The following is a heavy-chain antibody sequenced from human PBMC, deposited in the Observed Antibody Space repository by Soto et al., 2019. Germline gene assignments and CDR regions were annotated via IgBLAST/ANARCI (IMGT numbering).Heavy chain of an antibody. CDR3: AKDPRRCIVVVGAAGVPDI. CDR1: GFTFSSYA. CDR2: ISGSGGST. J-gene: IGHJ3*02. D-gene: IGHD2-15*01. V-gene: IGHV3-23*01. Sequence: EVQLLESGGGLVQPGGSLRLSCAASGFTFSSYAMSWVRQAPGKGLEWVSAISGSGGSTYYADSVKGRFTISRDNSKNKLYLQRNSLRAEDTAVYYCAKDPRRCIVVVGAAGVPDIWGQGTMDTVSS.